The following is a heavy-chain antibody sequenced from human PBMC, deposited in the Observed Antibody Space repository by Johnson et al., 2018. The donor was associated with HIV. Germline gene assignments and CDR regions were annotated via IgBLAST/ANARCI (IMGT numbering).Heavy chain of an antibody. CDR2: ISWNSGSI. J-gene: IGHJ3*02. CDR1: GFTFDDYA. CDR3: AKDSAPSWGRYAAFDI. D-gene: IGHD7-27*01. V-gene: IGHV3-9*01. Sequence: VQLVESGGGLVQPGRSLRLSCAASGFTFDDYAMHWVRQAPGKGLEWVAGISWNSGSIGYADSVKGRFTISRDNTKNSLYLQMNSLRVEDTALYYCAKDSAPSWGRYAAFDIRGQRVMVTVAS.